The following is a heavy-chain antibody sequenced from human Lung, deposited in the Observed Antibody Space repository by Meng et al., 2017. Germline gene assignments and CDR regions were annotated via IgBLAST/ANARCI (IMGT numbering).Heavy chain of an antibody. CDR2: MKSNVDGGTV. CDR3: SGHVDY. CDR1: GFTFSNAW. V-gene: IGHV3-15*01. Sequence: LVAPGGGFVKPGGSLSLSGAASGFTFSNAWMTWVRQAPGKGLEWIGRMKSNVDGGTVAYAAAVKGRFFISRDDSENTFYLQMNSLKTEDTAVYYCSGHVDYWGHGTLVTVSS. J-gene: IGHJ4*01.